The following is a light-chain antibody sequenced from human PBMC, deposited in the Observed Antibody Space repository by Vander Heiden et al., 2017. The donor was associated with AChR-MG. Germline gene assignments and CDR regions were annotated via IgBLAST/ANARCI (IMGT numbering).Light chain of an antibody. CDR1: QSISSY. CDR2: TAS. Sequence: DIQMTQSPSSLSASVGDRVTITCRASQSISSYLNWYQQKPGKAPNLLIYTASSLQGGVPSRFSGSGSGTDFTLTISSLQPEDFATYYCQQSYSYPRTFGQGTKVEIK. V-gene: IGKV1-39*01. CDR3: QQSYSYPRT. J-gene: IGKJ1*01.